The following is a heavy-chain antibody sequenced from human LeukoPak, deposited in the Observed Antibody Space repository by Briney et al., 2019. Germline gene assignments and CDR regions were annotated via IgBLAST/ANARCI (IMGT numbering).Heavy chain of an antibody. V-gene: IGHV3-21*01. CDR3: ASTHCSSTACLPYYFDY. J-gene: IGHJ4*02. D-gene: IGHD2-2*01. CDR2: ISSSNSYI. Sequence: GGSLRLSCAASGFTFSSYSMNWVRQAPGKGLEWVSSISSSNSYIYYADSVKGRFTISRDNAKNSLYLQMNSLRAEDTAVYYCASTHCSSTACLPYYFDYWGQGTLVTVSS. CDR1: GFTFSSYS.